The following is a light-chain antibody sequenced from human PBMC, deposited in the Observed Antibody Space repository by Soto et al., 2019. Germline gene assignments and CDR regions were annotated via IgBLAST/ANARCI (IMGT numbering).Light chain of an antibody. CDR3: QQLNSYPLT. V-gene: IGKV1-9*01. CDR2: AAS. CDR1: QGISSY. J-gene: IGKJ4*01. Sequence: DIQLIQSPSFLSASVGDRVTITCRASQGISSYLAWYQQKPGKAPKLLIYAASTLQSGVPSRFSGSGSGTEFTLTISSLQREDFATYYCQQLNSYPLTFGGGTKVEIK.